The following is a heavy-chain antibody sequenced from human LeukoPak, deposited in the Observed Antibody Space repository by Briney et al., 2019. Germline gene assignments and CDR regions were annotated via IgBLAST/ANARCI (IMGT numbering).Heavy chain of an antibody. Sequence: ASVKVTCKASGYTFTSYGISWVRQATGQGLEWMGWMNPNSGNTGYAQKFQGRVTMTRNTSISTAYMELSSLRSEDTAVYYCARGTHIAAAGTPDFNWFDPWGQGTLVTVSS. CDR2: MNPNSGNT. V-gene: IGHV1-8*02. J-gene: IGHJ5*02. D-gene: IGHD6-13*01. CDR1: GYTFTSYG. CDR3: ARGTHIAAAGTPDFNWFDP.